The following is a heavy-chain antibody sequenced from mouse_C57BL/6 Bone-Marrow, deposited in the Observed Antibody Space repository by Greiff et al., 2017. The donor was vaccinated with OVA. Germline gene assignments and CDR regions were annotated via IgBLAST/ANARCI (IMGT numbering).Heavy chain of an antibody. CDR2: ISSGGDYI. CDR3: TRDQGDYYGSQSWFAY. CDR1: GFTFSSYA. J-gene: IGHJ3*01. V-gene: IGHV5-9-1*02. Sequence: EVKLVESGEGLVKPGGSLKLSCAASGFTFSSYAMSWVRQTPEQRLEWVAYISSGGDYIYYADTVKGRFTISRDNARNTLYLQMSSLKSEDTAMYYCTRDQGDYYGSQSWFAYWGQGTLVTVSA. D-gene: IGHD1-1*01.